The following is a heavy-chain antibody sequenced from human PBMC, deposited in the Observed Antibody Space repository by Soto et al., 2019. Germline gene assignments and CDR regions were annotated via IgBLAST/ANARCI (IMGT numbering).Heavy chain of an antibody. CDR2: IKQDGSDK. J-gene: IGHJ4*02. CDR3: ARDSPTLFDY. Sequence: SLRLSCTASGFTFSGYWMSWVRQAPGKGLEWVANIKQDGSDKYYVDSVKGRFTISRDNAKNSLYLQMNSLRAEDTAVYYCARDSPTLFDYWGQGTLVTVSS. CDR1: GFTFSGYW. V-gene: IGHV3-7*01.